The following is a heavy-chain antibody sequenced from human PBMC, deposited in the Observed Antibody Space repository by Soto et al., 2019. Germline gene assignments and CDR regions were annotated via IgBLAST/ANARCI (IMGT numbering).Heavy chain of an antibody. D-gene: IGHD3-3*01. CDR1: GFTFSSYS. Sequence: EVQLVESGGGLVQPGGSLRLSCAASGFTFSSYSMNWVRQAPGKGLEWVSYISSSSSTIYYADSVKGRFTISRDNTKKSLYLQMNSLKDEDTAVYYCARDRFLEWLATDYWGQGTLVTVSS. J-gene: IGHJ4*02. CDR3: ARDRFLEWLATDY. V-gene: IGHV3-48*02. CDR2: ISSSSSTI.